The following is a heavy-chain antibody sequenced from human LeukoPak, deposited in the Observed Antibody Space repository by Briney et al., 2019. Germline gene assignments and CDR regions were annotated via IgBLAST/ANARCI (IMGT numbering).Heavy chain of an antibody. V-gene: IGHV4-4*02. D-gene: IGHD4-11*01. Sequence: SGTLSLTCAVSGGSITTRNFWSWVRQPPGKGLEWIAEMHHDGSANYNPSLKSRVSMSVDTSKNQFSLKLSSVTAADTAVYYCARTKYDYSNYRAYFDYWGQGTLVTVSS. CDR3: ARTKYDYSNYRAYFDY. CDR2: MHHDGSA. CDR1: GGSITTRNF. J-gene: IGHJ4*02.